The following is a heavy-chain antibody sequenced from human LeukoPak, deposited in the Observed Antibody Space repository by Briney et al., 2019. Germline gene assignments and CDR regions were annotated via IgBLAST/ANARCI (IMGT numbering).Heavy chain of an antibody. D-gene: IGHD2-8*01. J-gene: IGHJ4*02. CDR1: GGYISSYY. Sequence: SETLSLTCTVSGGYISSYYWSWIRQPPGKGLEWIGYIYYSGSSNYNPSLKSRVTISVDTSKNQISLKLSSVTAADTAVYYCARVTSRLGVCDYWGQGTLVTVSS. CDR3: ARVTSRLGVCDY. CDR2: IYYSGSS. V-gene: IGHV4-59*01.